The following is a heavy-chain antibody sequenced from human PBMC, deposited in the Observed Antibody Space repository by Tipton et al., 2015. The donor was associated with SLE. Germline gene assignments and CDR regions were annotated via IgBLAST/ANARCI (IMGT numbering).Heavy chain of an antibody. CDR2: FSVIGRT. CDR3: ARQRDLDAFDI. CDR1: GASFSGYY. V-gene: IGHV4-59*08. Sequence: TLSLTCTVSGASFSGYYWSWIRQPPGKGLEWIGYFSVIGRTNYKSSLKSRVTISVDTSKNHFSLKVTSVTAADTAVYYCARQRDLDAFDIWGQGTMVTVSS. J-gene: IGHJ3*02.